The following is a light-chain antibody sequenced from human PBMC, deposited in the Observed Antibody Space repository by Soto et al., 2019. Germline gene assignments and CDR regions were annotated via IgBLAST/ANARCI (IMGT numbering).Light chain of an antibody. CDR1: QSVFYSSNNKNY. CDR3: QQYYSLPLT. Sequence: DIVMTQSPESLAVSLGERATINCKSSQSVFYSSNNKNYLTWYQQKPGQPPKLLIYWASTRESGVPDRFSGSGSETDFTLTISSLQAEDVAVYYCQQYYSLPLTFCGGTKVEIK. J-gene: IGKJ4*01. CDR2: WAS. V-gene: IGKV4-1*01.